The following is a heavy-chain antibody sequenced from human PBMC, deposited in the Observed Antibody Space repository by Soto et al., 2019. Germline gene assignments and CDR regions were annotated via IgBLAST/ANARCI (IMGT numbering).Heavy chain of an antibody. CDR3: VRVHNWDTKYYAAV. V-gene: IGHV4-31*03. CDR2: IYYTGST. CDR1: GASLNVEGYY. J-gene: IGHJ6*03. Sequence: QVQLQESGPGLVKPSQSLSLTCTVTGASLNVEGYYWSWIRQHPVKGLEWLAYIYYTGSTYSNPALGSRVSTSQDASQNQFSLQLTSVTAADTAVYLCVRVHNWDTKYYAAVWGKVTTVTVSS. D-gene: IGHD1-26*01.